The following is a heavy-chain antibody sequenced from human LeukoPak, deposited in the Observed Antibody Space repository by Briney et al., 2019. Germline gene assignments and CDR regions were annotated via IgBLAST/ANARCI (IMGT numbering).Heavy chain of an antibody. Sequence: PGGSLRLSCAASGFTFSSYAMHWVRQAPGKGLEWVAVISYDGSNKYYADSVKGRFTISRDNSRNTLYLQMNSLRAEDTAVYYCARSSIAIYWGQGTLVTVSS. D-gene: IGHD6-6*01. V-gene: IGHV3-30-3*01. J-gene: IGHJ4*02. CDR2: ISYDGSNK. CDR3: ARSSIAIY. CDR1: GFTFSSYA.